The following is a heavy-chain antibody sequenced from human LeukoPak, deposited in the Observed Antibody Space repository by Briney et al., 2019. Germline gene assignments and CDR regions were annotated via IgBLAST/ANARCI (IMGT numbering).Heavy chain of an antibody. V-gene: IGHV4-59*01. CDR3: AREYYYDSSGGVEAFDI. J-gene: IGHJ3*02. Sequence: SGTLSLTCTVSGGSISSYYWSWIRQPPGKGLEWIGYIYYSGSTNYNPSLKSRVTISVDTSKNQFSLKLSSVTAADTAVYYCAREYYYDSSGGVEAFDIWGQGTMVTVSS. D-gene: IGHD3-22*01. CDR1: GGSISSYY. CDR2: IYYSGST.